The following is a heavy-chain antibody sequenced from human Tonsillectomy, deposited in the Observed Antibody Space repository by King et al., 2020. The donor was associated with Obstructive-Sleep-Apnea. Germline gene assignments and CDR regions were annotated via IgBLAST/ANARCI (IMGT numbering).Heavy chain of an antibody. CDR1: GYTFTDYY. J-gene: IGHJ4*02. CDR2: MNPNSGGT. D-gene: IGHD6-13*01. V-gene: IGHV1-2*02. Sequence: QLVQSGVEVKKPGASVKVSCRASGYTFTDYYMHWVRQAPGQGLEWMGWMNPNSGGTNYAQRFQGRVTMTRDTSITTAYMELSRLRSDDTAVYYCAREYSTSWREEGLDCWGQGTLVTVSS. CDR3: AREYSTSWREEGLDC.